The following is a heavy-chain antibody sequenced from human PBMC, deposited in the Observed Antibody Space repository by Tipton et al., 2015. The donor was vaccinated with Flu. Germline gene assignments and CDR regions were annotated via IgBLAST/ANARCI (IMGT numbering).Heavy chain of an antibody. J-gene: IGHJ4*02. D-gene: IGHD6-6*01. CDR2: IPYDGSDK. CDR1: GFTFGSYD. Sequence: SLRLSCAASGFTFGSYDMHWVRQAPGKGLEWMSFIPYDGSDKSYADSVEGRFTISRDNSKNTLYLQMNNLRPEDTAVFYCARTYSSYFFDYWGLGTLVSVSS. CDR3: ARTYSSYFFDY. V-gene: IGHV3-30*03.